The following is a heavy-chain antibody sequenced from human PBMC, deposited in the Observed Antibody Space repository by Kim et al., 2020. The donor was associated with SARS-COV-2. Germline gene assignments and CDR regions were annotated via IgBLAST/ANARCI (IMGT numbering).Heavy chain of an antibody. V-gene: IGHV3-13*04. Sequence: GGSLRLSCAASGFTFSSYDMHWVRQATGKGLEWVSAIGTAGDTYYPGSVKGRFTISRENAKNSLYLQMNSLRAGDTAVYYCARRVSEYSSSYWYFDLWGRGTLVTVSS. CDR3: ARRVSEYSSSYWYFDL. CDR2: IGTAGDT. D-gene: IGHD6-6*01. J-gene: IGHJ2*01. CDR1: GFTFSSYD.